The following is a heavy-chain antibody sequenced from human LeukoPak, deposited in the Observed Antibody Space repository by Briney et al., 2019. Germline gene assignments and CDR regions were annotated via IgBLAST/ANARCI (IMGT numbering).Heavy chain of an antibody. CDR1: GGTFSSYA. D-gene: IGHD2-15*01. CDR3: ARGACSGGSCYSELGDY. Sequence: SVKVSCKASGGTFSSYAISWVRQAPGQGLEWMRGIIPIFGTANYAQKFQGRVTITADESTSTAYMELSSLRSEDTAVYYCARGACSGGSCYSELGDYWGQGTLVTVSS. CDR2: IIPIFGTA. V-gene: IGHV1-69*13. J-gene: IGHJ4*02.